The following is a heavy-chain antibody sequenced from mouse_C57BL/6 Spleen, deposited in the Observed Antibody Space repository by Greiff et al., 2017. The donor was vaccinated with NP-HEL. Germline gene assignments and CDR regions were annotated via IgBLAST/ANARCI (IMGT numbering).Heavy chain of an antibody. Sequence: QVQLQQPGTELVKPGASVKLSCKASGYTFTSYWMHWVKQRPGQGLEWIGNINPSNGGTNYNEKFKSKATLTVDKSSSTAYMQLSSLTSEDSAVYYCAREGIYDGYYVAFDYWGQGTTLTVSS. V-gene: IGHV1-53*01. D-gene: IGHD2-3*01. CDR2: INPSNGGT. J-gene: IGHJ2*01. CDR1: GYTFTSYW. CDR3: AREGIYDGYYVAFDY.